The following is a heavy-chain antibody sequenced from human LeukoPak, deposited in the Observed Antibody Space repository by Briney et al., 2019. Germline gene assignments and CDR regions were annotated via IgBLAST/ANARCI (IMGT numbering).Heavy chain of an antibody. Sequence: PGGSLRLSCAGSGFTFRSYAMSWVRQSPVKGLEWVSAINSGDGTYYADSVKGRFTISRDNSKNTLYLQMNSLRAEDTAVYYCAKGGYSTLDYWGQGTLVTVSS. J-gene: IGHJ4*02. CDR2: INSGDGT. D-gene: IGHD5-24*01. CDR3: AKGGYSTLDY. CDR1: GFTFRSYA. V-gene: IGHV3-23*01.